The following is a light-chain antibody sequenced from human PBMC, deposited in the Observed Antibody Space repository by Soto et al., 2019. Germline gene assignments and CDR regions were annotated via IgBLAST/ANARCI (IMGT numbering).Light chain of an antibody. CDR3: QQYGSSPLT. Sequence: EIVLTQSPATLSVSLGASATLSCRASQSVSRSYLAWYQQKPGLAPRLLIYDASSRATGIPDRFSGSASGTDFTLTISRLEPEDFAVYYCQQYGSSPLTFGGGTKVDIK. CDR2: DAS. J-gene: IGKJ4*01. CDR1: QSVSRSY. V-gene: IGKV3D-20*01.